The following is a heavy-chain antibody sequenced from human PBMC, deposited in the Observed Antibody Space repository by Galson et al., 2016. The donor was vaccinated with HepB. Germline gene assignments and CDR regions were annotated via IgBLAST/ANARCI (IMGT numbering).Heavy chain of an antibody. CDR2: INTNTGNP. V-gene: IGHV7-4-1*02. D-gene: IGHD1-26*01. J-gene: IGHJ4*02. CDR1: GYTFTTYA. CDR3: ATSAGRGVDDY. Sequence: SVKVSCKASGYTFTTYAMNWVRQAPGQGLECMGWINTNTGNPIYAQGFTGRFVLSLDTSVSTAYLQISGLKAEDTAVYYCATSAGRGVDDYWGQGTLVTVSS.